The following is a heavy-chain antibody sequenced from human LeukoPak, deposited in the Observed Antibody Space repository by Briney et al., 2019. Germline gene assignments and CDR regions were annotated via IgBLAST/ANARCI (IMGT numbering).Heavy chain of an antibody. J-gene: IGHJ5*02. CDR2: IYYSGST. V-gene: IGHV4-30-2*03. D-gene: IGHD2-15*01. CDR1: GASISSGGYY. CDR3: ARRIYCSGGSCYLNWFDH. Sequence: TPSQTLSLTCTVSGASISSGGYYWSWLRQHPGKGLEWIGSIYYSGSTYYNPSLKSRVTISVDTSKNQFSLKLSSVTAADTAVYYCARRIYCSGGSCYLNWFDHWGQGTLVTVSS.